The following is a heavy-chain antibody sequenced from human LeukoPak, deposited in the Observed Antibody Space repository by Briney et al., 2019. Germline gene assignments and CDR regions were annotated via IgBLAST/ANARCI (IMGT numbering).Heavy chain of an antibody. CDR2: IYYSGNT. CDR1: GGSISSYY. Sequence: SETLSLTCTVSGGSISSYYWSWIRQPPGKGLEWIGYIYYSGNTNYNPSLKSRVTISVDTSKNQFSLNLSSVTAVDTAVYYCARGPSSGYSYGWGQGTLVTVSS. CDR3: ARGPSSGYSYG. J-gene: IGHJ4*02. D-gene: IGHD5-18*01. V-gene: IGHV4-59*01.